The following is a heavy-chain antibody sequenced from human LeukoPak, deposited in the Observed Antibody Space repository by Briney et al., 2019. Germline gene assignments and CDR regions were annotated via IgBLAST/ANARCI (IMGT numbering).Heavy chain of an antibody. J-gene: IGHJ5*02. Sequence: ASVKVSFKSSGYTFTVYYMHWVRQPPGQGREGMGWINHTSGGTNYAQKLQGRVTMTRDTSISTAYMELSRLRSDATALYYRASTALMTTAFDPWGQGTLVTVSS. CDR2: INHTSGGT. CDR3: ASTALMTTAFDP. D-gene: IGHD4-17*01. V-gene: IGHV1-2*02. CDR1: GYTFTVYY.